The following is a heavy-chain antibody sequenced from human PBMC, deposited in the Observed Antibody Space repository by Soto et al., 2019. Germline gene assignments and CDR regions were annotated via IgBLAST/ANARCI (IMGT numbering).Heavy chain of an antibody. CDR3: ARRVAGDVGRHFDY. V-gene: IGHV4-39*01. CDR2: IFYTGNT. D-gene: IGHD6-19*01. Sequence: PSETLSLTCTVSGGSISSSSYYWGWIRQPPGKGLEWIGSIFYTGNTYYNPSLKSRVTISVDTSKNQFSLKLSSVTAADTAVYYCARRVAGDVGRHFDYWGQGTLVTVSS. J-gene: IGHJ4*02. CDR1: GGSISSSSYY.